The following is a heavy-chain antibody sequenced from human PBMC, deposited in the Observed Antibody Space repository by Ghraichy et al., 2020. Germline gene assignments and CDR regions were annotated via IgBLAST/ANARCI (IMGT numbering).Heavy chain of an antibody. V-gene: IGHV4-39*01. J-gene: IGHJ6*02. CDR3: ARQGDPAQASYYGMDV. CDR1: GGSISSSSYY. CDR2: IYYSGST. Sequence: SETLSLTCTVSGGSISSSSYYWGWIRQPPGKGLEWIGSIYYSGSTYYNPSLKSRVTISVDTSENQFSLKLSSVTAADTAVYYCARQGDPAQASYYGMDVWGQGTTVTVSS. D-gene: IGHD2-21*01.